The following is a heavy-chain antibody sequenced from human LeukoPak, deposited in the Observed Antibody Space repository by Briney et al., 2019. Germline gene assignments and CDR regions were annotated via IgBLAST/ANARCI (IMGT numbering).Heavy chain of an antibody. Sequence: GGSLRLSCTASGFTFGDYAMSWFRQAPGKGLEWVGFIRSKAYGGTTEYAASVKGRFTISRDDSKSIAYLQMNSLKTEDTAVYYCTRESTHYSSGWLAPGYWGQGTLVTVSS. CDR3: TRESTHYSSGWLAPGY. CDR2: IRSKAYGGTT. D-gene: IGHD6-19*01. V-gene: IGHV3-49*03. J-gene: IGHJ4*02. CDR1: GFTFGDYA.